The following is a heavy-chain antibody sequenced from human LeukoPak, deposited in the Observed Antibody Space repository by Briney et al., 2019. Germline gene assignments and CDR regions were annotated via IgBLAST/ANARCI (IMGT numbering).Heavy chain of an antibody. V-gene: IGHV1-24*01. Sequence: GASVNVSCKVSGYTLTELSMHWVRQAPGKGLEWMGGFDPEDGETIYAQKFQGRVTMTEDTSTDTAHMELSSLRSEDTAVYYCATSCRKWLVFGPRCYYGMDVWGQGTTVTVSS. D-gene: IGHD6-19*01. J-gene: IGHJ6*02. CDR3: ATSCRKWLVFGPRCYYGMDV. CDR1: GYTLTELS. CDR2: FDPEDGET.